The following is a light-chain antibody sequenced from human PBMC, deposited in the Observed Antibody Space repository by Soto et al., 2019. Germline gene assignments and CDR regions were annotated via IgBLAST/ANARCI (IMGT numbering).Light chain of an antibody. Sequence: MTQGPATLSVSPGARATLSCGASQTINNNVAWYQMKDGKVPRRVIYGASTRATDIPARLSGSGYGTEFTLTISSLKSEDFAEYHCQQYNNWPQTFGQGTKVDIK. V-gene: IGKV3-15*01. CDR3: QQYNNWPQT. CDR2: GAS. J-gene: IGKJ1*01. CDR1: QTINNN.